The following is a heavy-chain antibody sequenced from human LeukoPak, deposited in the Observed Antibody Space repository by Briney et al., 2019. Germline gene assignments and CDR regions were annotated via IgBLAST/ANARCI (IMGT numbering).Heavy chain of an antibody. V-gene: IGHV1-2*02. CDR2: INPVSGDT. D-gene: IGHD6-13*01. Sequence: ASVKVSCKASGYTFTAYYIHWVREAPGQGLEWMGWINPVSGDTDYAHSFQGRVTMTRDTSISTAYVELSRLRYDDTAIYYCARDPGIAAVGIFDSWGQGTLVTVSS. CDR1: GYTFTAYY. CDR3: ARDPGIAAVGIFDS. J-gene: IGHJ4*02.